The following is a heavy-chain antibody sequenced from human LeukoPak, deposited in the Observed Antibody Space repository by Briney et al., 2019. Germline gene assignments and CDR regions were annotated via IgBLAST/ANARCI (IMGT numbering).Heavy chain of an antibody. Sequence: ASVTVSFTASVYTFTGYYMHWVRRAPGQGLEWMGWINPNSGGTNYAQKFQGRVTMTRDTSISTAYMELSRLRSDDTAVYYCARVVVGGSSGYYASGEGDYWGQGTLVTVSS. CDR2: INPNSGGT. CDR3: ARVVVGGSSGYYASGEGDY. D-gene: IGHD3-22*01. CDR1: VYTFTGYY. J-gene: IGHJ4*02. V-gene: IGHV1-2*02.